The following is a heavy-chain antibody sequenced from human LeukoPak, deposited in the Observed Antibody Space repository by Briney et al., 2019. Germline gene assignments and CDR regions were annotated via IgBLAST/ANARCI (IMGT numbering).Heavy chain of an antibody. Sequence: PSETLSLTCAVSGGSFSGYYWSWIRQPPGKGVEWIGEINHSGSTNYNPSLKSRVTISVDTSKNQFSLKLSSVTAADTAVYYCARGFPEYSSSRNFDYWGQGTLVTVSS. CDR3: ARGFPEYSSSRNFDY. CDR2: INHSGST. CDR1: GGSFSGYY. D-gene: IGHD6-6*01. J-gene: IGHJ4*02. V-gene: IGHV4-34*01.